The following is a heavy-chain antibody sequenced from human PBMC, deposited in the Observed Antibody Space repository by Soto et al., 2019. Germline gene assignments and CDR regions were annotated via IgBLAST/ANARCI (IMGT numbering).Heavy chain of an antibody. CDR1: GYTFPSYG. D-gene: IGHD6-19*01. V-gene: IGHV1-18*04. CDR2: ISAYNGNT. J-gene: IGHJ4*02. Sequence: GASVKVSCKASGYTFPSYGISWVRQAPGQGLEGMGRISAYNGNTNYAQKLQGRVTMTTGTSTSTAYMELRSLRSDDTAVYYCARDRSSGWFYFDSWGQGTQVTVSS. CDR3: ARDRSSGWFYFDS.